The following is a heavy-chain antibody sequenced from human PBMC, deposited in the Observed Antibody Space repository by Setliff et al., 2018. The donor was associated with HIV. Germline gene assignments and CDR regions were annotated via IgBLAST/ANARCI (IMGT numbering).Heavy chain of an antibody. D-gene: IGHD3-10*01. CDR1: GYTFTGYY. Sequence: GASVKVSCKASGYTFTGYYMHWVRQAPGQGLEWMGRINPNSGGTNYAQKFQGRVTMTRDTSINTAYMELSRLRSDDTAVYYCARGYGSGSYYNWFDPWGQGTLVTVSS. CDR2: INPNSGGT. CDR3: ARGYGSGSYYNWFDP. J-gene: IGHJ5*02. V-gene: IGHV1-2*06.